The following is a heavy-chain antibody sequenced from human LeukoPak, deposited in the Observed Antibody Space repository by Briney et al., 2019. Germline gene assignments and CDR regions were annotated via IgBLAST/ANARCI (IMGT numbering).Heavy chain of an antibody. CDR2: IYPGDSDT. CDR1: GYSFTSYW. Sequence: GESLKISCKGSGYSFTSYWIGWVRQMPGKGLEWMGIIYPGDSDTRYSPSFQGQVTISADKSISTAYLQWSSLKASDTAMYYCARQDSSSWYSYYYYYMDVWGKGTTVTVSS. V-gene: IGHV5-51*01. J-gene: IGHJ6*03. CDR3: ARQDSSSWYSYYYYYMDV. D-gene: IGHD6-13*01.